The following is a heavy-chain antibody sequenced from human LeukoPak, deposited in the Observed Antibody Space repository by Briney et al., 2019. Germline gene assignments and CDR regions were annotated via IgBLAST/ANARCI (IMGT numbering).Heavy chain of an antibody. CDR3: ARDKAHAAADY. J-gene: IGHJ4*02. D-gene: IGHD6-13*01. CDR2: ITSGGTA. V-gene: IGHV3-23*01. Sequence: VGSLRLSCADSGFTFSNSAMNWVRQAPGRGLEWVSAITSGGTALYPDSVKGRFTISRDNSKNTLYLQMDSLRAEDPAVYYCARDKAHAAADYWGQGTLVTVSS. CDR1: GFTFSNSA.